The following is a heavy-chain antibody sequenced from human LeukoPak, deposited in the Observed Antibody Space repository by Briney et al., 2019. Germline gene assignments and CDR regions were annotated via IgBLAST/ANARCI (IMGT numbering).Heavy chain of an antibody. D-gene: IGHD6-13*01. CDR3: RSSSSDY. CDR1: GFTFSSYG. V-gene: IGHV3-30*02. Sequence: GGSLRLSCAASGFTFSSYGMQWVRQAPGNAFALFSFVPYDVTHQYSADSVKGRFTISLDNSKNTLSLQMNSLRTEDTAVYYCRSSSSDYWGQGTLVTVSS. CDR2: VPYDVTHQ. J-gene: IGHJ4*02.